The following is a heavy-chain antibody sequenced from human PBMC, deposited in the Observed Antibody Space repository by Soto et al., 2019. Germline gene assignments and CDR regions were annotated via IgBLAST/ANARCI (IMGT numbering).Heavy chain of an antibody. CDR2: INADYGNT. Sequence: QAQLVQSGAEVRKPGASVKVSCKASGYTFYSHSISWVRQAPGQGLEWMGRINADYGNTQYAQKFRGRVTMTTDTSTTTVYMERTNLRSDDTAVYYCARCIQGDYYYGRDVWGQGTTVTVSS. D-gene: IGHD5-18*01. CDR3: ARCIQGDYYYGRDV. CDR1: GYTFYSHS. J-gene: IGHJ6*02. V-gene: IGHV1-18*01.